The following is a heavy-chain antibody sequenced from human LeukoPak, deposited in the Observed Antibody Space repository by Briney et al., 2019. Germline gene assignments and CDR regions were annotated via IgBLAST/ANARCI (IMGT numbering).Heavy chain of an antibody. D-gene: IGHD5-12*01. CDR1: GGSFSGYY. Sequence: SETLSLTCAVYGGSFSGYYWSWIRQPPGKGLEWIGEINHSGSTNYNPSLKSRVTISVDTSKNQFSLKLSSVTAADTAVYSCARDQSGFFDYWGQGTLVTVSS. CDR3: ARDQSGFFDY. J-gene: IGHJ4*02. CDR2: INHSGST. V-gene: IGHV4-34*01.